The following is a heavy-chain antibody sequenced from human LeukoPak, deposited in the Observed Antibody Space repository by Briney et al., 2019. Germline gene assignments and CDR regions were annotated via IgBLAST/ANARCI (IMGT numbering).Heavy chain of an antibody. V-gene: IGHV4-34*01. CDR3: ARRRSSGWRYYYYYYYMDV. D-gene: IGHD6-19*01. CDR1: GGSFSGYC. Sequence: SETLSLTCAVYGGSFSGYCWSWIRQPPGKGLEWIGEINHSGSTNYNPSLKSRVTISVDTSKNQFSLKLSSVTAADTAVYYCARRRSSGWRYYYYYYYMDVWGKGTTVTISS. J-gene: IGHJ6*03. CDR2: INHSGST.